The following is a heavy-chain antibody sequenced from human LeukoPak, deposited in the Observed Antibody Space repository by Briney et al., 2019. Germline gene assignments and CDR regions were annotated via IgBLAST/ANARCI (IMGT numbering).Heavy chain of an antibody. V-gene: IGHV4-39*01. J-gene: IGHJ4*02. Sequence: SETLSLTCIVSGGSISRISYYWGWIRQPPGKGLEWIGSIYYSRNTYYHPSLKSRVTISVDGSKTQFSMKRSSVTAAYTAVYYCARHENRNDGFDYWGQGTLVTVS. CDR3: ARHENRNDGFDY. CDR1: GGSISRISYY. D-gene: IGHD1-1*01. CDR2: IYYSRNT.